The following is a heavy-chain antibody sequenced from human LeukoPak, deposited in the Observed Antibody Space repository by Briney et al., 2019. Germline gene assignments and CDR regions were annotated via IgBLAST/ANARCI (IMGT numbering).Heavy chain of an antibody. CDR2: INPSGGST. Sequence: ASVKVSCKASGYTFTSYYLHWVRQAPGQGLEWMGIINPSGGSTSYAQKFQGRVTMTRDTSTSTVYMELSSLRSEDTAVYYCATAYNSGRDAFDIWGQGTMVTVSS. CDR1: GYTFTSYY. V-gene: IGHV1-46*01. CDR3: ATAYNSGRDAFDI. D-gene: IGHD1-1*01. J-gene: IGHJ3*02.